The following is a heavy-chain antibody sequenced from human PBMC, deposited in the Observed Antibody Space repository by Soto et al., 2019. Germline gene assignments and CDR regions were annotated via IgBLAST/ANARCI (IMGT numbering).Heavy chain of an antibody. CDR2: IYYSGST. CDR1: GGSISSGDYY. J-gene: IGHJ4*02. Sequence: QVQLQESGPGLVKPSQTLSLTCTVSGGSISSGDYYWSWIRQPPGQGLEWIGYIYYSGSTYYNPSLKSRVTISVDTSKNQFSLKLSSVTAADTAVYYCARSVVVPADIPPVIDYWGQGTLVTVSS. D-gene: IGHD2-2*01. V-gene: IGHV4-30-4*01. CDR3: ARSVVVPADIPPVIDY.